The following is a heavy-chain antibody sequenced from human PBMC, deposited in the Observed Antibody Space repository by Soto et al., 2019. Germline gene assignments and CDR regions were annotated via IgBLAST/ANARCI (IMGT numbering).Heavy chain of an antibody. CDR2: IYWDDDK. CDR1: GFSLSTSGVG. V-gene: IGHV2-5*02. D-gene: IGHD3-3*01. J-gene: IGHJ6*02. CDR3: AHSLTVFGDGHHYYGMDV. Sequence: QNTLKKSGPTLVKPTQTLTLTCTFSGFSLSTSGVGVGWIRQPPGKTLEWLALIYWDDDKRYSPTLKSRLTITKDNAKNQVVLTMTNMDPVDTATCYCAHSLTVFGDGHHYYGMDVWGQGTTVTVSS.